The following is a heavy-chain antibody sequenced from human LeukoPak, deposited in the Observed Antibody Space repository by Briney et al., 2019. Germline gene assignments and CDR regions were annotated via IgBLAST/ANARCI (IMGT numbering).Heavy chain of an antibody. CDR2: ISRDGGTI. D-gene: IGHD4-17*01. Sequence: GGSLRLSCAASGFTFSSYSMSWVRQAPGKGLEWVSFISRDGGTIDYADSVKGRFTISRDNAKNSLYLQMSRLRGEDTAVYYCARKAITVTTFDYWGQGTLVTVSS. CDR3: ARKAITVTTFDY. V-gene: IGHV3-48*04. CDR1: GFTFSSYS. J-gene: IGHJ4*02.